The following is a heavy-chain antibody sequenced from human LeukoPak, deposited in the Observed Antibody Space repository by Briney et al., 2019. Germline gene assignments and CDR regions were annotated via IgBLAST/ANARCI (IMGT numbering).Heavy chain of an antibody. J-gene: IGHJ4*02. CDR3: ARGTGSSPGVDY. D-gene: IGHD3/OR15-3a*01. Sequence: SETLSLTCAVSGYFISSGYYWGWIRQPPGKGLEWMGSIYHSGSTYYNPSLKSRVTISVDTSKNQFSLKLSSVTAADTAVYYCARGTGSSPGVDYWGQGTLVTVSS. CDR1: GYFISSGYY. CDR2: IYHSGST. V-gene: IGHV4-38-2*01.